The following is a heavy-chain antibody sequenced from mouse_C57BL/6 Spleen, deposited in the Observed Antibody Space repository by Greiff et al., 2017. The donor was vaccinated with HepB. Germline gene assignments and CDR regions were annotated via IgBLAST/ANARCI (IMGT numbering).Heavy chain of an antibody. J-gene: IGHJ3*01. Sequence: VQLQQSGPELVKPGASVKISCKASGYTFTDYYMNWVKQSHGKSLEWIGDINPNNGGTSYNQEFKGKATLTVEKSSSTAYMELRSLTSEDSAVYYCARRDYYGNYWFAYWGQGTLVTVSA. CDR3: ARRDYYGNYWFAY. V-gene: IGHV1-26*01. CDR1: GYTFTDYY. CDR2: INPNNGGT. D-gene: IGHD2-1*01.